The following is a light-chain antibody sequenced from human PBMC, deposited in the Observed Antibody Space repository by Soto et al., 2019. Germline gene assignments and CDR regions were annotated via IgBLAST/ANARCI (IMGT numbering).Light chain of an antibody. V-gene: IGLV1-40*01. CDR1: SSNIGAGYD. J-gene: IGLJ1*01. Sequence: QSVLTQPPSVSGAPGQRVTISCTGSSSNIGAGYDVHWYQQLPGTAPKLLIYGNSNRPSGVPDRFSGSKSGTSASLAITGLQDEDEADYYCQSYASSLRGYVFGTGTKLTVL. CDR2: GNS. CDR3: QSYASSLRGYV.